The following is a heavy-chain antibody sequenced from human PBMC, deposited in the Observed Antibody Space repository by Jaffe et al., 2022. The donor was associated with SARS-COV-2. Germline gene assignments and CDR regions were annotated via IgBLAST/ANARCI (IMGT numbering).Heavy chain of an antibody. CDR3: AKVRYSSSWYGNFDY. Sequence: EVQLVESGGGVVQPGGSLRLSCAASGFTFDDYAMHWVRQAPGKGLEWVSLISGDGGSTYYADSVKGRFTISRDNSKNSLYLQMNSLRTEDTALYYCAKVRYSSSWYGNFDYWGQGTLVTVSS. CDR2: ISGDGGST. V-gene: IGHV3-43*02. CDR1: GFTFDDYA. D-gene: IGHD6-13*01. J-gene: IGHJ4*02.